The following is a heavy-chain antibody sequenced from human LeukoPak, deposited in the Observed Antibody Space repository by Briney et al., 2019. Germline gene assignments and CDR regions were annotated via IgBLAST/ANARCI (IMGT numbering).Heavy chain of an antibody. V-gene: IGHV4-34*01. D-gene: IGHD4-11*01. CDR3: ARGSNTSGYYYMDV. CDR1: GGSFSGYY. CDR2: INHSGST. J-gene: IGHJ6*03. Sequence: PSETLSLTCAVYGGSFSGYYWSWIHQPPGKGLEWIGEINHSGSTNYNPSLKSRVTISVDTSKNQFSLKLSSVTAADTAVYYCARGSNTSGYYYMDVWGKGTTVTVSS.